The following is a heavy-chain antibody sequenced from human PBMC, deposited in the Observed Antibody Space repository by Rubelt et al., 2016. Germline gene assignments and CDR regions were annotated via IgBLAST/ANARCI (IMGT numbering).Heavy chain of an antibody. CDR3: ARGKGGLGVTMMDY. Sequence: QVQLQQWGAGLLKPSETLSLTCAVYGGSFSGYYWSWIRQPPGKGLEWSGEINHSGSTNYNPSLKSRVTISVDTAKNQFALKLSSVTAADTAVYYCARGKGGLGVTMMDYWGQGTLVTVSS. V-gene: IGHV4-34*01. CDR2: INHSGST. J-gene: IGHJ4*02. CDR1: GGSFSGYY. D-gene: IGHD3-22*01.